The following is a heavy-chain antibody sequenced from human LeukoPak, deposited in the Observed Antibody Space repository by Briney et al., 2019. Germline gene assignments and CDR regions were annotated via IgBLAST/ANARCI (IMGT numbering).Heavy chain of an antibody. CDR2: MNPNSGNT. D-gene: IGHD6-19*01. CDR3: ARRVGSGWPVQH. J-gene: IGHJ1*01. Sequence: ASVKVSCKASGYTFSSHDINWVRQATGQGLEWMGRMNPNSGNTGYAQKFQGRLNMTRNTSISTAYMELSSLRSEDTAVYYCARRVGSGWPVQHWGQGTLVTVSS. V-gene: IGHV1-8*01. CDR1: GYTFSSHD.